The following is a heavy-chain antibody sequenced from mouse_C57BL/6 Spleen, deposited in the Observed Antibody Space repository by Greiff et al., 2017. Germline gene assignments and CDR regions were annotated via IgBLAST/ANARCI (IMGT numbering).Heavy chain of an antibody. CDR2: ISYDGSN. Sequence: DVQLQESGPGLVKPSQSLSLTCSVTGYSITSGYYWNWIRQFPGNKLEWMGYISYDGSNNYNPSLKNRISITRDTSKNQFFLKLNSVTTEDTATYYCARDRDYGSSYGFDYWGQGTTLTVSS. CDR1: GYSITSGYY. J-gene: IGHJ2*01. CDR3: ARDRDYGSSYGFDY. V-gene: IGHV3-6*01. D-gene: IGHD1-1*01.